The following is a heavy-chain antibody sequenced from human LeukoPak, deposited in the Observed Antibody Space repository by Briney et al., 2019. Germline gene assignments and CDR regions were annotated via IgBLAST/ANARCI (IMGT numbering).Heavy chain of an antibody. D-gene: IGHD3-22*01. J-gene: IGHJ4*02. CDR3: ARAPTLDYYDSSGYYYAHFDY. CDR1: GGTFSNYA. Sequence: SVKVSCKASGGTFSNYAISWVRQAPGQGLEWMGGIIPIIGTANYAQKFQGRVTITTDESTSTAYMELSSLRSEDTAVYYCARAPTLDYYDSSGYYYAHFDYWGQGTLVTVSS. CDR2: IIPIIGTA. V-gene: IGHV1-69*05.